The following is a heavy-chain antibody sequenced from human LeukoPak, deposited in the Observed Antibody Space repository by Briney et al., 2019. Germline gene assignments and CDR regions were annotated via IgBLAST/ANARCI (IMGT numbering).Heavy chain of an antibody. CDR2: IRYDGRNK. Sequence: PGGSLRLSCAASGFIFSSYGMHWVRQAPGKGLEWVAFIRYDGRNKYYADSVKGRFTISRDNSKNTLCLQMNSLRGEDTAVYYCAKDSLRERIVGSTTRGVNDYWGQGTLVTVSS. J-gene: IGHJ4*02. CDR1: GFIFSSYG. CDR3: AKDSLRERIVGSTTRGVNDY. D-gene: IGHD1-26*01. V-gene: IGHV3-30*02.